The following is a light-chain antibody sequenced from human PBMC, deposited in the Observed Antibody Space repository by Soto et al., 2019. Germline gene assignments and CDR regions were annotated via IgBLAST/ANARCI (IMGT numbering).Light chain of an antibody. Sequence: EIVLTQSPGTLSLSPGERATLSCRASQSVRRSSLAWYQQIPGQPPRLLMYGASSRASGVPDRFSGGGSGTDFNLTISRLEPEDFSVYYCQQYGTSPFTFGPGTKVDIK. CDR1: QSVRRSS. V-gene: IGKV3-20*01. J-gene: IGKJ3*01. CDR2: GAS. CDR3: QQYGTSPFT.